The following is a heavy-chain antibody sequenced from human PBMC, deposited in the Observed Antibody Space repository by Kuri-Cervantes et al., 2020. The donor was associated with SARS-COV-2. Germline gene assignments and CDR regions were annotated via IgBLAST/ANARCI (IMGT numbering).Heavy chain of an antibody. Sequence: GGSLRLSCAASGFTFKTYGMHWVRQAPGKGLEWVAFTRYDGNNQYYGDSVKGRFSISRDNSKNTLYLHMNSLRAEDMAVYYCAKPGVVRSAFDYWGQGTLVTVSS. J-gene: IGHJ4*02. CDR2: TRYDGNNQ. D-gene: IGHD3-3*01. CDR3: AKPGVVRSAFDY. CDR1: GFTFKTYG. V-gene: IGHV3-30*02.